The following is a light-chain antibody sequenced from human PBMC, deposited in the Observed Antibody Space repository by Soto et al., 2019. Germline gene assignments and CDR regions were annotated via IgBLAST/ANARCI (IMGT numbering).Light chain of an antibody. Sequence: EIVLTQSPATLSLSPGERATLSCRASQSVYRYLAWYQQKPGQAPRLLIYDASNRATGIPARFSGTGAGTDFTLTISGLEHEDFSVYYCQQRGNWPPTFGQGTKVEIK. V-gene: IGKV3-11*01. J-gene: IGKJ1*01. CDR3: QQRGNWPPT. CDR2: DAS. CDR1: QSVYRY.